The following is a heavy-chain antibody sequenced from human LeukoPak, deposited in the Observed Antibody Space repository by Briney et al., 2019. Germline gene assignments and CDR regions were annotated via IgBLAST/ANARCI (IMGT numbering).Heavy chain of an antibody. J-gene: IGHJ4*02. CDR1: GGSINNYY. CDR3: ARGGRPSCDY. CDR2: ISYSGST. Sequence: SETLSLTCTVSGGSINNYYWSWNRQPPGKGLEWIGYISYSGSTNYNPSLKSRVTISVDTSKNQFSLKLSSVTAADTAVYYCARGGRPSCDYWGQGTLVTVSS. V-gene: IGHV4-59*01. D-gene: IGHD3-10*01.